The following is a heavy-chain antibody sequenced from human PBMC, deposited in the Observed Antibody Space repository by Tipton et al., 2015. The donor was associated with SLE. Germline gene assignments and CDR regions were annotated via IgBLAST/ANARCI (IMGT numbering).Heavy chain of an antibody. CDR1: GDSISTYY. V-gene: IGHV4-59*08. CDR3: ARHFPRPVNDQYCFDY. Sequence: TLSLTCTVSGDSISTYYWNWIRQPPGKGLEWIGYIYGGGGTHYNPSLKSRVTISIDTSRNHFSLKLTSVTAADTAVYYCARHFPRPVNDQYCFDYWGQGTLVTVSS. J-gene: IGHJ4*02. CDR2: IYGGGGT. D-gene: IGHD4-11*01.